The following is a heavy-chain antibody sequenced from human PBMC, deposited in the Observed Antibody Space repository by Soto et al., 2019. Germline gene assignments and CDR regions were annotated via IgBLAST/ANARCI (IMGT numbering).Heavy chain of an antibody. J-gene: IGHJ6*02. CDR2: IWYDGSNK. Sequence: GGSLRLSCAASGFTFSSYGMHWVRQAPGKGLEWVAVIWYDGSNKYYADSVKGRFTISRDNSKNTLYLQMNSLRAEDTAVYYCARSLDGYNYGSYYYYGMDVWGQGTTVTVSS. CDR1: GFTFSSYG. V-gene: IGHV3-33*01. D-gene: IGHD5-12*01. CDR3: ARSLDGYNYGSYYYYGMDV.